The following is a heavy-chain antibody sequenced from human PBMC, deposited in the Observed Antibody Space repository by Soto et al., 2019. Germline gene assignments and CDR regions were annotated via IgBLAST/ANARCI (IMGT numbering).Heavy chain of an antibody. CDR3: AKLGAVAGTRETTREGDY. CDR1: GFTFSSYG. CDR2: ISYDGSNK. D-gene: IGHD6-19*01. V-gene: IGHV3-30*18. Sequence: QVQLVESGGGVVQPGRSLRLSCAASGFTFSSYGMHWVRQAPGKGLEWVAVISYDGSNKYYADSVKGRFTISRDNSKNTLSLQMNSLRAEDTAVYYCAKLGAVAGTRETTREGDYWGQGTLVTVSS. J-gene: IGHJ4*02.